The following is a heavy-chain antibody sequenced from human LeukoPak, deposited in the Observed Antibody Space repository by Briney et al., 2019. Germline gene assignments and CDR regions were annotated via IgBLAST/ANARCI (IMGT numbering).Heavy chain of an antibody. CDR2: INGNGGKT. CDR3: AKDLNWGLDD. V-gene: IGHV3-23*01. Sequence: GGSLRLSCAASGFTFSTYGMSWVRQAPGKGLEWVSAINGNGGKTYYADSVKGRFTISRDNSKSTLYLQMNSLRADDTAVYYCAKDLNWGLDDRGQGTLVTVSS. J-gene: IGHJ4*02. CDR1: GFTFSTYG. D-gene: IGHD7-27*01.